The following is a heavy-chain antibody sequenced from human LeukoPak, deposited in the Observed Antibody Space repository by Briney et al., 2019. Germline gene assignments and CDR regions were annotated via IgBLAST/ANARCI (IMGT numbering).Heavy chain of an antibody. J-gene: IGHJ4*02. CDR3: ASYPAGSGKSDY. D-gene: IGHD3-10*01. CDR1: GDSVSSGGYH. Sequence: SETLSLTCTVSGDSVSSGGYHWSWIRQPPGKGLEWIGQIYNSGSANYNPSLKSRVTISLDTSKNQFSLKLSSVTSADTAVYYCASYPAGSGKSDYWGQGTLVTVSS. V-gene: IGHV4-61*08. CDR2: IYNSGSA.